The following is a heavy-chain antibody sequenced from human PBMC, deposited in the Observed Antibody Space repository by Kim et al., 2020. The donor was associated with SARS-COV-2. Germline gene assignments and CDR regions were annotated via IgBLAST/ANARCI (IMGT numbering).Heavy chain of an antibody. CDR3: ARSSWNFYDPHYFDS. CDR2: ITGGGGST. D-gene: IGHD1-7*01. Sequence: GGSLRLSCAAPGFTFSSYAMSWVRQAPGKGLEWVASITGGGGSTYYVDSVKGRFTIARDNAKNTLFLQMNSLRADDTALYYCARSSWNFYDPHYFDSWGQGTLVTVSS. CDR1: GFTFSSYA. V-gene: IGHV3-23*01. J-gene: IGHJ4*02.